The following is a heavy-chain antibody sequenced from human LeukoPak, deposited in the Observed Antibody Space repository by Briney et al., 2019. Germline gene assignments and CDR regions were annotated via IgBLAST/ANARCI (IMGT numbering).Heavy chain of an antibody. D-gene: IGHD2-2*01. CDR2: ISGSGYNT. CDR1: GFTFSSYA. V-gene: IGHV3-23*01. CDR3: AKDYIGYDQDFDY. Sequence: GSLRLSCAASGFTFSSYAMSWVRQAPGKGLEWVSSISGSGYNTYYANSVKGRFSISRDNSKNTLDLQMNSLRAEDTAVYYCAKDYIGYDQDFDYWGQGTLVTVSS. J-gene: IGHJ4*02.